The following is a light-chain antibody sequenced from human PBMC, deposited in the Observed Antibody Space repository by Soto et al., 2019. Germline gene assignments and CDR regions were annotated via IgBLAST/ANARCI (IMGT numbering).Light chain of an antibody. CDR3: QQYGSSPQT. J-gene: IGKJ1*01. V-gene: IGKV3-20*01. CDR1: QSVRSNC. Sequence: EIVLTQSPGTLSLSPGERATLSCRASQSVRSNCLAWYQQKPGQAPRLLIYGASSRATGIPDRFSGSGSGTDFSLTISRLEPEDFAVYYCQQYGSSPQTFGKGTKVEIK. CDR2: GAS.